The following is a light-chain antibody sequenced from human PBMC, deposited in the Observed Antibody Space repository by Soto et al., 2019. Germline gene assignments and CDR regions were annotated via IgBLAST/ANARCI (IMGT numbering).Light chain of an antibody. CDR1: QSVSSY. V-gene: IGKV3-11*01. J-gene: IGKJ4*01. Sequence: EIVLTQSPATLSLSPGERATRSCRASQSVSSYLAWYQQKPGQAPRLLIYDASNRATGIPARFSGSGSGTDFTLTISSLEPEDFAVYYCQQRSNWPPKLTFGGGTKADIK. CDR3: QQRSNWPPKLT. CDR2: DAS.